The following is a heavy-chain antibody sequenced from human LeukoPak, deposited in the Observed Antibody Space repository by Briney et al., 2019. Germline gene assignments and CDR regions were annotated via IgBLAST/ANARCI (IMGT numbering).Heavy chain of an antibody. CDR3: AREGGEDYYDSSGSKNYFDY. V-gene: IGHV1-46*01. J-gene: IGHJ4*02. CDR1: GGTFSSYA. CDR2: INPSGGST. D-gene: IGHD3-22*01. Sequence: ASVKVSCKASGGTFSSYAISWVRQAPGQGLEWMGIINPSGGSTSYAQKFQGRVTMTRDTSTSTVYMELSSLRSEDTAVYYCAREGGEDYYDSSGSKNYFDYWGQGTLVTVSS.